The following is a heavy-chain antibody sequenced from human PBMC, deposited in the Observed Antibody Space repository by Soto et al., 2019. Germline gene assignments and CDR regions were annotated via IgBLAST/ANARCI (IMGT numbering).Heavy chain of an antibody. D-gene: IGHD2-15*01. CDR3: ARDEEVAATPSDY. CDR1: GGTFSSYT. CDR2: IIPILGIA. J-gene: IGHJ4*02. V-gene: IGHV1-69*08. Sequence: QVQLVQSGAEVKKPGSSVKVSCKASGGTFSSYTISWVRQAPGQGLEWMGRIIPILGIANYAQKFQGRVTITADKSTSTGYMELSSLRSEDTAVYYCARDEEVAATPSDYWGQGTLVTVSS.